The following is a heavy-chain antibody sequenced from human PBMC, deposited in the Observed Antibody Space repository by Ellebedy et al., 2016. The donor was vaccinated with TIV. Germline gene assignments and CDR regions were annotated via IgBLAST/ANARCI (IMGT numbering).Heavy chain of an antibody. CDR3: ARAREPGYFAYYYYGMDV. V-gene: IGHV3-48*04. J-gene: IGHJ6*02. D-gene: IGHD3-9*01. CDR2: IAGRTSLI. Sequence: GESLKISCAASGFTFSTYSMNWVRQAPGKGLEWLSYIAGRTSLIYYADSVKGRFTVARDRSQHSVYLQMNRLRAEDTTVYYCARAREPGYFAYYYYGMDVWGQGTTVTVSS. CDR1: GFTFSTYS.